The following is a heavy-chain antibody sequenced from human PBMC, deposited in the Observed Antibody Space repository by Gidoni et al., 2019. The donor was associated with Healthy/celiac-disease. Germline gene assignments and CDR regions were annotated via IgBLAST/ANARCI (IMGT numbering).Heavy chain of an antibody. Sequence: QLQLQESGPGLVKPSETLSLTCTVSGGSISSSSYYWGWIRQPPGKGLEWIGSIYYSGSTYYNPSLKSRVTISVDTSKNQFSLKLSSVTAADTAVYYCARPVVPKNYGDYPQPPHDAFDIWGQGTMVTVSS. CDR2: IYYSGST. J-gene: IGHJ3*02. D-gene: IGHD4-17*01. V-gene: IGHV4-39*01. CDR3: ARPVVPKNYGDYPQPPHDAFDI. CDR1: GGSISSSSYY.